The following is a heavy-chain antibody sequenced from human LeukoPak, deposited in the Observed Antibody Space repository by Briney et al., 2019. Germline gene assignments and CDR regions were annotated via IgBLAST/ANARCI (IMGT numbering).Heavy chain of an antibody. D-gene: IGHD2-2*01. CDR2: INSDGSWT. J-gene: IGHJ4*02. CDR1: GNYW. Sequence: XGSLRLSCAASGNYWMHWVRQAPGEGLVWVSHINSDGSWTSYADSVKGRFTISKDNAKNTVYLQMNNLRAEDTAVYYCVSFYETYWGRGTLVTVSS. CDR3: VSFYETY. V-gene: IGHV3-74*01.